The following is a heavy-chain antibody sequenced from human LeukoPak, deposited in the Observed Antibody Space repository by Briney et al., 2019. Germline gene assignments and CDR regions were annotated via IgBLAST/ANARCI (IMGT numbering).Heavy chain of an antibody. CDR3: ARVPLRFLEPFDC. CDR1: GGSLNGYY. J-gene: IGHJ4*02. Sequence: NPSETLSLTCSVYGGSLNGYYWSWIRQPPGKGLEWIGEISHSGTTNYNPSLTSRVTMSLDTSKNQFSLKLNSATAADTAVYYCARVPLRFLEPFDCRGQGTLVTVSS. D-gene: IGHD3-3*01. V-gene: IGHV4-34*01. CDR2: ISHSGTT.